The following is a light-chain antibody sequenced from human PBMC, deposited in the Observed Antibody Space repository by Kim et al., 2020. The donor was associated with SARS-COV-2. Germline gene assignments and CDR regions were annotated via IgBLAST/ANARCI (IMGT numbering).Light chain of an antibody. V-gene: IGKV3-11*01. CDR2: DAS. J-gene: IGKJ1*01. Sequence: EIVLTQSPATLSLSPGERASLSCRASQSVSSYLAWYQQKPGQAPRLLMYDASNRATGIPARFSGSGSGTDFTLTISSLEPEDFAVYYCQQRYNWPRTFGQGTKVDIK. CDR3: QQRYNWPRT. CDR1: QSVSSY.